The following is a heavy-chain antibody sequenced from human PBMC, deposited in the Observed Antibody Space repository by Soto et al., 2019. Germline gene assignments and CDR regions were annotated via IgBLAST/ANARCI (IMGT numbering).Heavy chain of an antibody. Sequence: EVQLVESGGGLVKPGGSVRLSCAASGFTFSNAWMSWVRQARGKGLEWVGRNKSKTDGGTTDYAAPVKGRFTISRDDSKNTLYLQMNSLKTEDTAVYYCTTCLPPMASPGYWGQGTLVTVFS. CDR1: GFTFSNAW. CDR3: TTCLPPMASPGY. J-gene: IGHJ4*02. V-gene: IGHV3-15*01. CDR2: NKSKTDGGTT.